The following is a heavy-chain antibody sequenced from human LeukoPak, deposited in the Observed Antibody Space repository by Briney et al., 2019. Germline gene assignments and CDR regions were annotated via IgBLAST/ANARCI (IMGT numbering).Heavy chain of an antibody. CDR2: IYCSGRT. V-gene: IGHV4-31*03. J-gene: IGHJ4*02. Sequence: PSETLSLTCTVSGGSVNSGGYYWTWIRQHPGKGLEWLGYIYCSGRTYYNPSLKSRITISLDTSKNQFSLNLTSASAADTAFYFCARSSDYGDYDWGQGTLITVSS. D-gene: IGHD4-17*01. CDR3: ARSSDYGDYD. CDR1: GGSVNSGGYY.